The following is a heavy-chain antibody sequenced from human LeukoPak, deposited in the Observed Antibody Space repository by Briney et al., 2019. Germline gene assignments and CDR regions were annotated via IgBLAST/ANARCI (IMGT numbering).Heavy chain of an antibody. J-gene: IGHJ4*02. CDR3: ARDLTGITFGGVIAPDYDY. Sequence: SETLSLTCTVSGGSISSYYWSWIRQPPGKGLEWIGYIYYSGSTNYNPSLKSRVTISVDTSKNQVSLKLSSVTAADTAVYYCARDLTGITFGGVIAPDYDYWGQGTLVTVSS. CDR1: GGSISSYY. CDR2: IYYSGST. D-gene: IGHD3-16*02. V-gene: IGHV4-59*12.